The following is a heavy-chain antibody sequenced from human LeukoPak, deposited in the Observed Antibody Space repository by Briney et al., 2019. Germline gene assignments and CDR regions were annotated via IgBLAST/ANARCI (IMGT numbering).Heavy chain of an antibody. CDR2: ISGTGGNT. D-gene: IGHD3-10*01. CDR3: AKDYVSGNGIWYFDI. V-gene: IGHV3-23*01. J-gene: IGHJ2*01. CDR1: GFTFSTYA. Sequence: GGSLRLSCAASGFTFSTYAMSWVRQSPGQGLEWVSAISGTGGNTYYADSVRGRFTISRDNSKNTLYLRMNSLRAEDTAVYYCAKDYVSGNGIWYFDIWGRGTLVTVSS.